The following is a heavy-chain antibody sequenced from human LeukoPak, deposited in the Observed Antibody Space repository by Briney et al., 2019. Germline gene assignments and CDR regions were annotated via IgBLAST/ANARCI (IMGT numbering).Heavy chain of an antibody. J-gene: IGHJ4*02. CDR1: GGSISSGGYY. CDR3: ASQYYGSGSYYRDY. V-gene: IGHV4-31*03. Sequence: SQTLSLTCTVSGGSISSGGYYWSWIRQHPGKGLEWIGYIYYSGSTYYNPSLKSRVTTSVDTSKNQFSLKLSSVTAADTAVYYCASQYYGSGSYYRDYWGQGTLVTVSS. CDR2: IYYSGST. D-gene: IGHD3-10*01.